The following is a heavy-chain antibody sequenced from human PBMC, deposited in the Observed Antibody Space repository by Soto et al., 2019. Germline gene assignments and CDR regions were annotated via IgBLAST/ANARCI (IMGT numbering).Heavy chain of an antibody. D-gene: IGHD6-13*01. Sequence: SETLSLTCAVYGGSFSGYYWSWIRQPPGKGLEWIGEINHSGSTNYNPSLKSRVTISVDTSKNQFSLKLSSVTAADTAVYYCARGFRHSSSWGYYYYGMDVWGQGTTVT. CDR3: ARGFRHSSSWGYYYYGMDV. CDR2: INHSGST. J-gene: IGHJ6*02. CDR1: GGSFSGYY. V-gene: IGHV4-34*01.